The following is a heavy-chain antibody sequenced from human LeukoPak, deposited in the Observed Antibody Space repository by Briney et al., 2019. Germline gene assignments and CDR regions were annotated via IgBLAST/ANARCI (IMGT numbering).Heavy chain of an antibody. CDR3: ARKGYDSSGYYHPPFDY. D-gene: IGHD3-22*01. CDR2: IIPIFGTA. V-gene: IGHV1-69*13. Sequence: ASVKVSCKASGGTFSSYAISWVRQAPGQGLEWMGGIIPIFGTANYAQKFQGRVTITADESTSTAYMELSSLRSEDTAVYYCARKGYDSSGYYHPPFDYWGQGTLVTVSS. CDR1: GGTFSSYA. J-gene: IGHJ4*02.